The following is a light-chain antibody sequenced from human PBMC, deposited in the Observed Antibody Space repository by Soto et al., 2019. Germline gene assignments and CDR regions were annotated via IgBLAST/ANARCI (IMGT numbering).Light chain of an antibody. CDR3: AAWDDSLNGHV. Sequence: QSVLTQLPSPSGTHGHRVTGSCSGSSSNIGTNPVNWYQQLPGTAPKLLIYTNDQRPSGVPDRFSGSKSGTSASLAISGLQSEDEADYYCAAWDDSLNGHVFGTGTKVTVL. CDR2: TND. V-gene: IGLV1-44*01. CDR1: SSNIGTNP. J-gene: IGLJ1*01.